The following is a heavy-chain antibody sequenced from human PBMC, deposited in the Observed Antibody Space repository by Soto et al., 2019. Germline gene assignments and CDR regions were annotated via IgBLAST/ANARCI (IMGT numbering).Heavy chain of an antibody. CDR3: ARDFSYSSSWFYYYYYGMDV. V-gene: IGHV3-33*01. D-gene: IGHD6-13*01. CDR2: IWYDGSNK. J-gene: IGHJ6*02. Sequence: GGSLRLSCAASGFTFSSYGMHWVRQAPGKGLEWVAVIWYDGSNKYYADSVKGRFTISRDNSKNTLYLQMNSLRAEDTAVYSCARDFSYSSSWFYYYYYGMDVWGQGTTVTVSS. CDR1: GFTFSSYG.